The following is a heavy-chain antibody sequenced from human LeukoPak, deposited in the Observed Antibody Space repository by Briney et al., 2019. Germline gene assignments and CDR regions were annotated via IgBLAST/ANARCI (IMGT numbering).Heavy chain of an antibody. CDR3: ARGRAVLRFLEWFQSTNWFDP. CDR2: INPSGGST. Sequence: GASVKVSCKASGYTFTSYYMHWVRQAPGQGLEWMGIINPSGGSTSFAQKFRGRVTMTRDMSTSTVYMELSSLRSEDTAVYYCARGRAVLRFLEWFQSTNWFDPWGQGTLVTVSS. V-gene: IGHV1-46*01. J-gene: IGHJ5*02. D-gene: IGHD3-3*01. CDR1: GYTFTSYY.